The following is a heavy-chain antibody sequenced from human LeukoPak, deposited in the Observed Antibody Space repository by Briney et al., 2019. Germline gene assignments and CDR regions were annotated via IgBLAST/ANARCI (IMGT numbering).Heavy chain of an antibody. J-gene: IGHJ3*02. D-gene: IGHD2-15*01. CDR2: ISPYNENT. CDR1: SYTFTNYG. Sequence: ASVTVSCKASSYTFTNYGINWVRQAPGQGLEWMGWISPYNENTKKAHKFQDRVTLTTDTSTSTDYMEPRSLRSDDAAVYSCARESRYCSGGSWYSVASDDAFDIWGQGTMVTVSS. V-gene: IGHV1-18*01. CDR3: ARESRYCSGGSWYSVASDDAFDI.